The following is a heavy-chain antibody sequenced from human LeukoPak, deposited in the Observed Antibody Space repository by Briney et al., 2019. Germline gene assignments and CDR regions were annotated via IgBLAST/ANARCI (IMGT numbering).Heavy chain of an antibody. CDR2: IYYSGTT. V-gene: IGHV4-59*01. Sequence: SETLSLTCTISGASIDSYYWSWIRQPPGKGLEWIGYIYYSGTTNYNPSLKRRVTISVDTSKNQFSLKLSSVTAADTAVYYCARVSGYDWESSYDYWGQGTLVTVSS. D-gene: IGHD5-12*01. J-gene: IGHJ4*02. CDR1: GASIDSYY. CDR3: ARVSGYDWESSYDY.